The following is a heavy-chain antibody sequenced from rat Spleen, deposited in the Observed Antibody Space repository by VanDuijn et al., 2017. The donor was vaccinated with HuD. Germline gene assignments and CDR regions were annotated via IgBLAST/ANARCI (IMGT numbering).Heavy chain of an antibody. Sequence: EVQLVESGGGLVQPGRSLKLSCAASGFNFKDYWMGWVRQAPGKGLEWIGEINKDSTAIKYTPSLKDKFTVSRDNAQNTLYLQMSKLGSEDTAIYYCVRERLGVEGWGQGVMVTVSS. CDR1: GFNFKDYW. CDR3: VRERLGVEG. D-gene: IGHD4-3*01. CDR2: INKDSTAI. J-gene: IGHJ2*01. V-gene: IGHV4-2*01.